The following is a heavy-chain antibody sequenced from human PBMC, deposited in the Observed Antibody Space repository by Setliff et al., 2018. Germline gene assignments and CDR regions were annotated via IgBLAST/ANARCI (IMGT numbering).Heavy chain of an antibody. Sequence: ASVKVSCKVSGDTFNTYTLSWVRQAPGQGLEWMGWIFPKTGNTNYAHKLQGRITMTTDTSTGTAYMELRSLRSDDTAVYYCSRLVRFCTTSTCQGASASELWGQGTLVTVSS. CDR3: SRLVRFCTTSTCQGASASEL. CDR2: IFPKTGNT. D-gene: IGHD2-8*01. J-gene: IGHJ4*02. CDR1: GDTFNTYT. V-gene: IGHV1-18*01.